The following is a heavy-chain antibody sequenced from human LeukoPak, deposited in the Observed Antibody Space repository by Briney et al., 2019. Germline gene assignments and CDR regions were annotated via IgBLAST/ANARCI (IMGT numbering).Heavy chain of an antibody. J-gene: IGHJ4*02. D-gene: IGHD3-10*01. CDR1: GGSIYTSY. CDR3: ARESRLLMVRGPFDY. CDR2: IHYTGNT. Sequence: PSETLSLTCTVSGGSIYTSYWSWVRQPPGKGLEWIGYIHYTGNTDSNPSLKSRVTISVDTSTNQFSLKLTSVTAADSAVYYCARESRLLMVRGPFDYWGQGTLVTVSS. V-gene: IGHV4-59*01.